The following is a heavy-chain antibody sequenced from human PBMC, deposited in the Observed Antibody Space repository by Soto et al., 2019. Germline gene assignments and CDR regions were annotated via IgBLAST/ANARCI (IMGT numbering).Heavy chain of an antibody. CDR2: MNPNSGNT. CDR1: GYTFTSYD. J-gene: IGHJ4*02. Sequence: ASVKVSCKASGYTFTSYDINWVRQATGQGLEWMGWMNPNSGNTGYAQKIQGRVTMTRNTSISTAYMEMSSLRSDDTAVYYCARGYYDSRAAYWGQGILVSVSS. D-gene: IGHD3-22*01. CDR3: ARGYYDSRAAY. V-gene: IGHV1-8*01.